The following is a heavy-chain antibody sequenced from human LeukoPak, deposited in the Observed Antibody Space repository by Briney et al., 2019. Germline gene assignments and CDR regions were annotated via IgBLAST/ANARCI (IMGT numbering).Heavy chain of an antibody. J-gene: IGHJ4*02. V-gene: IGHV3-23*01. D-gene: IGHD3-3*01. CDR1: GFTFGDYA. Sequence: PGRSLRLSCTASGFTFGDYAMSWVRQAPGRGLEWISGISGSAGSTNYADSVKGRFTISRDNSKNTLYLQMDSLRADDTAVYYCAKGSIFGGPARLYYFDYWGQGTLVTGSS. CDR2: ISGSAGST. CDR3: AKGSIFGGPARLYYFDY.